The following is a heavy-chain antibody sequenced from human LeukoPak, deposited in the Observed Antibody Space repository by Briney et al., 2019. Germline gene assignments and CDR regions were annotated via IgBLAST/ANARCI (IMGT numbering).Heavy chain of an antibody. D-gene: IGHD1-14*01. CDR3: AKVGEFETLRRTSDWYFDL. CDR1: GFTFSSYG. J-gene: IGHJ2*01. Sequence: GGSLRLSCEASGFTFSSYGIHWVRQAPGKGLEWVAVIWFDGTENFYGDSVQGRFTISRSNSNNTVHLQMTRLRADDTAVYYCAKVGEFETLRRTSDWYFDLWARGTLLTVSS. CDR2: IWFDGTEN. V-gene: IGHV3-33*03.